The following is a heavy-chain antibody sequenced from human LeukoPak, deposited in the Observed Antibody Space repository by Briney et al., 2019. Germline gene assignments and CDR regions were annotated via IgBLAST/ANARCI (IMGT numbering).Heavy chain of an antibody. CDR3: ARRRGGAAAQVAGLDP. CDR2: IYPGDSDT. Sequence: GESLKISCKGSGYSFTSYWIGWVRQMPGNGLEWMGIIYPGDSDTRYSPSFQGQVTISADKSISTAYLQWSSLKASDTAMYYCARRRGGAAAQVAGLDPWGQGTLVTVSS. CDR1: GYSFTSYW. V-gene: IGHV5-51*01. J-gene: IGHJ5*02. D-gene: IGHD6-13*01.